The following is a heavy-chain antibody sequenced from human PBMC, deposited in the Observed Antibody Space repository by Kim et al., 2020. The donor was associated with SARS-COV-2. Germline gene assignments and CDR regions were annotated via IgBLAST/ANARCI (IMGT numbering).Heavy chain of an antibody. CDR2: INYSGNT. Sequence: SETLSLTCTVSGDSISRSSNYWGWIRQPPGKGLEWIGSINYSGNTYYNPSLKSRVTISVDTSKYQFSLKVMSVTAADTAVYYCARLVSENSAVEYWGQGTLVTVSS. J-gene: IGHJ4*02. V-gene: IGHV4-39*01. CDR1: GDSISRSSNY. CDR3: ARLVSENSAVEY.